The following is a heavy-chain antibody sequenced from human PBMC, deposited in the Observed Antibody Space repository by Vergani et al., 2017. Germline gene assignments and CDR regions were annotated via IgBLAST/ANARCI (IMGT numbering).Heavy chain of an antibody. CDR3: ARQYCGGDCYRPDYYYYGMDV. V-gene: IGHV4-39*01. CDR1: SGSISSSSYY. D-gene: IGHD2-21*02. J-gene: IGHJ6*02. Sequence: QLQLQESGPGLVKPSETLSLTCTVSSGSISSSSYYWVWIRQPPGKGLEWIGTIYYSGSTYYNPSLKIRITISVDTSKNQFSLKLSSVTAADTAVYYCARQYCGGDCYRPDYYYYGMDVWGQGTTVTVSS. CDR2: IYYSGST.